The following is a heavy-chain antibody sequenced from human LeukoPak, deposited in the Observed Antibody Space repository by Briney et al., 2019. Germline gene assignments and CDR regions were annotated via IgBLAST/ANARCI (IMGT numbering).Heavy chain of an antibody. J-gene: IGHJ4*02. CDR3: ARDSGIAAAGLFDY. D-gene: IGHD6-13*01. CDR2: ISAYNGNT. V-gene: IGHV1-18*01. CDR1: GYTLTELS. Sequence: ASVKVSCKVSGYTLTELSMHWVRQAPGQGLEWMGWISAYNGNTNYAQKLQGRVTMTTDTSTSTAYMELRSLRSDDTAVYYCARDSGIAAAGLFDYWGQGTLVTVSS.